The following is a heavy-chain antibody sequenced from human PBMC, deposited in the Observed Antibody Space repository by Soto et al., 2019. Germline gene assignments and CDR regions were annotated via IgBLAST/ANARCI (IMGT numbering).Heavy chain of an antibody. Sequence: GGSLRLSCAASGFTFNTYVMNWVRQAPGKGLEWVSTISYSADKTHYADSVKGRFTISRDNSRDALFLQMNSLRADDAAVYYCARRARTATTNWGAFDVWGQGTMVTVSS. CDR3: ARRARTATTNWGAFDV. CDR1: GFTFNTYV. V-gene: IGHV3-23*01. D-gene: IGHD1-7*01. J-gene: IGHJ3*01. CDR2: ISYSADKT.